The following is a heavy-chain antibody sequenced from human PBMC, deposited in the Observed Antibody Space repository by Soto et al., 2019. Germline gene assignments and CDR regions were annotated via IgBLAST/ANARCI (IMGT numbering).Heavy chain of an antibody. Sequence: EVQLLESGGGLVQPGGSLRLSCAASGFTFSSYTMTWVRQAPGKGPEWVSSISGNGESTKYADSVKGRFTISRDNSKNTLYLQINSLRAEDTAVYYCARARIVMIVVVVPDFFDSWGQGALVTVSS. CDR2: ISGNGEST. CDR1: GFTFSSYT. J-gene: IGHJ4*02. CDR3: ARARIVMIVVVVPDFFDS. D-gene: IGHD3-22*01. V-gene: IGHV3-23*01.